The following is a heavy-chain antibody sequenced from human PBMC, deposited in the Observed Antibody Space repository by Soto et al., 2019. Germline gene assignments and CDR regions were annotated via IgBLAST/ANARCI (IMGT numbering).Heavy chain of an antibody. D-gene: IGHD2-8*02. V-gene: IGHV1-46*01. Sequence: XSVKVSCKAPGYSFTNYYMQWVRLAPGQGLEWMGLINPHGGNTIYAQNFQGRVTMTRDTSTSTVYMELSSLRSDDTAVYYCEGGSVYENLDFWGQGALVTVSS. CDR1: GYSFTNYY. CDR3: EGGSVYENLDF. CDR2: INPHGGNT. J-gene: IGHJ4*02.